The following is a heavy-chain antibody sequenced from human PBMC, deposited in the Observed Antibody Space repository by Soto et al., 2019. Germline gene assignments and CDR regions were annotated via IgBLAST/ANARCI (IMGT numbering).Heavy chain of an antibody. D-gene: IGHD2-15*01. CDR1: GYSFTSYW. CDR2: IYPGDSGT. J-gene: IGHJ4*02. V-gene: IGHV5-51*01. CDR3: ASTGVAATAGSFDY. Sequence: XDSLTISCKGSGYSFTSYWIGLVRQMPGKGLEWMGIIYPGDSGTRYSPSFQGQVTISADKSISTAYLQWSSLKASDTAMYYCASTGVAATAGSFDYWGQGTLVTVSS.